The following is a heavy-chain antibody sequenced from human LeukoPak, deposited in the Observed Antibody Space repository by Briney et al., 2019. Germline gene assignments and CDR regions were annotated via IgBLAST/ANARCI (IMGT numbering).Heavy chain of an antibody. D-gene: IGHD3-10*02. CDR3: ARDVLTTFGYFSAADDF. CDR2: ISPSSGGT. V-gene: IGHV1-2*02. J-gene: IGHJ4*02. CDR1: GYTFTDYY. Sequence: GASVKVSCKASGYTFTDYYMHWVRQPPGQGLEWMGSISPSSGGTNYAQKFQGRVTMTRDTSTGTAYMELSRLRSDDTAMYYCARDVLTTFGYFSAADDFWGQGTLVTVSS.